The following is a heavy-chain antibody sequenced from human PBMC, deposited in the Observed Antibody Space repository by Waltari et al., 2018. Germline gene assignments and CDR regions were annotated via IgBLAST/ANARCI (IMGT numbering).Heavy chain of an antibody. CDR2: IKQDGSVK. Sequence: EVQLVESGGGLVQPGGSLRLSCAASGFTFSSYWMSWVRQAPGKGLEWVANIKQDGSVKYYVDSGKGRFTISRDNAKNSLYLQMNSLRAEDTAVYYCARDHDYSSSWYFYYDYYGMDVWGQGTTVTVSS. CDR3: ARDHDYSSSWYFYYDYYGMDV. J-gene: IGHJ6*02. D-gene: IGHD6-13*01. CDR1: GFTFSSYW. V-gene: IGHV3-7*04.